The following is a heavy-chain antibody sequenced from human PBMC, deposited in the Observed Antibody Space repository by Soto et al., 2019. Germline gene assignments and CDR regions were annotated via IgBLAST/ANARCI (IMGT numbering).Heavy chain of an antibody. CDR3: AKGHMAAAGTFDY. V-gene: IGHV3-23*01. J-gene: IGHJ4*02. Sequence: LRLSCAASGFTFSSFAMSWVRQAPGKGLEWVSAISGSGDNTYYADSVKGRFTISRDNSKNTLFLQMNSLSAEDTAVYYCAKGHMAAAGTFDYWGQGTLVTVSS. CDR2: ISGSGDNT. D-gene: IGHD6-13*01. CDR1: GFTFSSFA.